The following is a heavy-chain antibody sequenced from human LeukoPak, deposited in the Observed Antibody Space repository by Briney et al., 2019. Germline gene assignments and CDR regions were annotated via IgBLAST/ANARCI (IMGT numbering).Heavy chain of an antibody. CDR3: ARDNPTSNYYDSSGKYRGDY. CDR1: GFTFSSYS. D-gene: IGHD3-22*01. CDR2: ISSSSSYI. J-gene: IGHJ4*02. Sequence: GGSLRLSCAASGFTFSSYSMNWVRQAQGKGLEWVSSISSSSSYIYYADSVKGRFTISRDNAKNSLYLQMNSLRAEDTAVYYCARDNPTSNYYDSSGKYRGDYWGQGTLVTVSS. V-gene: IGHV3-21*01.